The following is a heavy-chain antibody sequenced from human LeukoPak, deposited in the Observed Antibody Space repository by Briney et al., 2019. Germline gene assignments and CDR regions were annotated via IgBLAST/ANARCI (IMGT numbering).Heavy chain of an antibody. CDR1: GFTFSSDW. Sequence: PGRSLRLSCAASGFTFSSDWMSWVRQAPGKGLEWVANIKQDGGEKYYVDSVKGRFTISRDNAKNSLFLQMNSLRAEDTAVYYCTRLGGSYYTYWGQGTLVTVSS. V-gene: IGHV3-7*01. CDR3: TRLGGSYYTY. J-gene: IGHJ4*02. CDR2: IKQDGGEK. D-gene: IGHD1-26*01.